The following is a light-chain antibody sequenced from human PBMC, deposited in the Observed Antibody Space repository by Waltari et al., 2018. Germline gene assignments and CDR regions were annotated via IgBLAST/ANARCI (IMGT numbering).Light chain of an antibody. V-gene: IGLV2-14*03. CDR1: SSDVGGYNY. Sequence: QSALTQPDPVSGSPGQSITISRTGTSSDVGGYNYVYWYQQYPGKAPKVIIYDAINRPAGVSNRFSGSKSGNSASLTISGLQAEDEADYYCGSFISSTTGIFGGGTRLTVL. CDR2: DAI. J-gene: IGLJ2*01. CDR3: GSFISSTTGI.